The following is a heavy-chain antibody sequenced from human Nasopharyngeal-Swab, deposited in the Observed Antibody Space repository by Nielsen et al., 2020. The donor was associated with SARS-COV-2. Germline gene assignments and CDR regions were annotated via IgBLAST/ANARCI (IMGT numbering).Heavy chain of an antibody. D-gene: IGHD3-9*01. Sequence: VRQMPGKGLEWVAVIWYDGSNKYYADSVKGRFTISRDNSKNTLYLQMNSLRAEDTAVYYCARDSTYDILTGYPFDYWGQGTLVTVSS. J-gene: IGHJ4*02. CDR2: IWYDGSNK. CDR3: ARDSTYDILTGYPFDY. V-gene: IGHV3-33*01.